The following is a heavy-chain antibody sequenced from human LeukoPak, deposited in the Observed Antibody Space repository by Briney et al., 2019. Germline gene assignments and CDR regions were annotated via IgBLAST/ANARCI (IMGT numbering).Heavy chain of an antibody. Sequence: ASVKVSCKVSGYTLTELSMHWVRQAPGKGLEWMGGFDPEDGETIYAQKFQGRVTMTEDTSTDTAYMELSSLRSEDTAVYYCATGNSPYCRGGSCYSGDYWGQGTLVTVSS. CDR2: FDPEDGET. D-gene: IGHD2-15*01. V-gene: IGHV1-24*01. J-gene: IGHJ4*02. CDR3: ATGNSPYCRGGSCYSGDY. CDR1: GYTLTELS.